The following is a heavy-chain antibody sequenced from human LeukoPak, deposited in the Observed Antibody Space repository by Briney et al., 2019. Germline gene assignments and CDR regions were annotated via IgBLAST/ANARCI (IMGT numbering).Heavy chain of an antibody. J-gene: IGHJ4*01. CDR1: GVPFNHYA. V-gene: IGHV1-69*05. Sequence: EASVKDFFKGFGVPFNHYAIRWGRPAPGEGLEGMGGLISIFCTANYAHKFQGTVTITTDESTRTWYMELSSLRSEDSSVYYCARTRGRIWFISYFDFWGQGTLVTVSS. CDR3: ARTRGRIWFISYFDF. D-gene: IGHD3-10*01. CDR2: LISIFCTA.